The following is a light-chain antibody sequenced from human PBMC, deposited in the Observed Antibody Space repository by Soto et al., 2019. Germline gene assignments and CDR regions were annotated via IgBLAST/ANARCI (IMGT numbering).Light chain of an antibody. CDR2: GAS. Sequence: EIVLTQSPCTLSWSPGERATLSCGASQSVSSSYLAWYQQKTGQAPRLVIYGASSRATGIPGRFGGSSSGTDFTLTISRLETEDFAVYYCQRYGGSPITFGQGTRLEIK. CDR3: QRYGGSPIT. CDR1: QSVSSSY. V-gene: IGKV3-20*01. J-gene: IGKJ5*01.